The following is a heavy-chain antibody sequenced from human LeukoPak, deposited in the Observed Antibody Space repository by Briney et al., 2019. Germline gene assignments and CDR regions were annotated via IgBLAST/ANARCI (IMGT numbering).Heavy chain of an antibody. V-gene: IGHV3-23*01. CDR1: EFTFTSYA. D-gene: IGHD2-2*01. J-gene: IGHJ4*02. CDR3: ARYCSSTSCSGRYFDY. Sequence: PGGSLRLSCAASEFTFTSYAMSWVRQAPGMGLEWVSAIGGGGGSTYYADSVKGRFTISRDNSKNTLFLQMNSLRAEDTAVYYCARYCSSTSCSGRYFDYWGQGTLVTVSS. CDR2: IGGGGGST.